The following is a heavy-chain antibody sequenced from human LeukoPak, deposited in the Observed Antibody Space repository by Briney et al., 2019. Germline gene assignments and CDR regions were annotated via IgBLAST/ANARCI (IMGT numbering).Heavy chain of an antibody. CDR2: INTNTGNP. V-gene: IGHV7-4-1*02. J-gene: IGHJ6*03. Sequence: ASVKVSCKASGYTFSSYAMNWVRQAPGQGLEWMGWINTNTGNPTYAQGFIGRFVFSLDTSVSTAYLQISSLKAEDTAVYYCARLGHPFFYYYMDVWGKGTTVTVSS. CDR3: ARLGHPFFYYYMDV. D-gene: IGHD2/OR15-2a*01. CDR1: GYTFSSYA.